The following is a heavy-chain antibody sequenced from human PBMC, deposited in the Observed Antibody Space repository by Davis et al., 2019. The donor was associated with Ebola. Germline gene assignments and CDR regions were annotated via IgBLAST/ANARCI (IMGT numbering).Heavy chain of an antibody. D-gene: IGHD6-19*01. CDR1: GFTFSSYE. V-gene: IGHV3-48*03. CDR2: ISSSGSTT. J-gene: IGHJ4*02. CDR3: ARRMRSGWSGLIDS. Sequence: GGSLRLSCAASGFTFSSYEMNWVRQAPGKGLDWVSKISSSGSTTGYADSVKGRFTISRDNAKNSLYLQMNTLRGEDTGVYFCARRMRSGWSGLIDSWGQGTLVTVSS.